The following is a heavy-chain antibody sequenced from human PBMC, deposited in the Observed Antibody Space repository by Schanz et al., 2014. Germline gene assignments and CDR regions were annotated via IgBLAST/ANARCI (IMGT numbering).Heavy chain of an antibody. CDR2: INPNTGNP. D-gene: IGHD2-2*01. J-gene: IGHJ5*02. CDR1: GYTFKTYA. Sequence: QVQLVQSGSELKKPGASVKLSCKASGYTFKTYAMNWVRQAPGQGLEWMGWINPNTGNPTYAQDFTGRVVFSFDISVNTAYLQISSLKAEDSAVYYCARGADTIVSRHSSFFDPWGQGTLVTVSS. CDR3: ARGADTIVSRHSSFFDP. V-gene: IGHV7-4-1*02.